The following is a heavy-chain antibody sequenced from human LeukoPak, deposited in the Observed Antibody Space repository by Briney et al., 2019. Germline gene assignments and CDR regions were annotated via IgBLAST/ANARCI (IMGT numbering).Heavy chain of an antibody. Sequence: SETLSLTCSVSGASIISSSFYWGWIRQSPDKGLEWIGSIFYTGDTYYSPSLKSRVTISVDTSKNQFSLKLSSVTAADTAVYYCARERVEDYTTQPDYWGQGTLVTVSS. CDR3: ARERVEDYTTQPDY. J-gene: IGHJ4*02. CDR1: GASIISSSFY. V-gene: IGHV4-39*02. D-gene: IGHD4-11*01. CDR2: IFYTGDT.